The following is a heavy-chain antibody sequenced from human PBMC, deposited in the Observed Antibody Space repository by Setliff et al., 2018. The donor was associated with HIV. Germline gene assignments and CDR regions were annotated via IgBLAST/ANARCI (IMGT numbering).Heavy chain of an antibody. CDR2: IYYSGST. V-gene: IGHV4-31*03. CDR3: ARENGRTNYYYYYGLDV. CDR1: GDSITSGGYF. J-gene: IGHJ6*02. Sequence: PSETLSLTCTVSGDSITSGGYFWSWIRQHPGKGLEWIGHIYYSGSTYYNPSLKSRVTISVDTSKKQFSLKLNSVTAADTAVYYCARENGRTNYYYYYGLDVWGQGTTVTVSS.